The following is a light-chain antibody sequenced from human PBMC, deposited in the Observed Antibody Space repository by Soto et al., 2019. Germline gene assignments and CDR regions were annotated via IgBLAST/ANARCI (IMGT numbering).Light chain of an antibody. Sequence: QSALTQPASVSGSPGQSITISCTGASSDVGGFDHVSWYQQHPGKVPRLLIYDVSSRPSGVSDRFSGSKSGNTASLTISGLQAEDEADYYSTSFTTTTPYVFGTGTKVTVL. V-gene: IGLV2-14*03. CDR2: DVS. J-gene: IGLJ1*01. CDR3: TSFTTTTPYV. CDR1: SSDVGGFDH.